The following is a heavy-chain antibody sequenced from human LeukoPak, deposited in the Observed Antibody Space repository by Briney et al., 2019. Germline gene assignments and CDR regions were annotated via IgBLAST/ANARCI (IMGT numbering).Heavy chain of an antibody. CDR3: ARDQPSSSPILL. V-gene: IGHV1-8*01. Sequence: GASVKVSCKASGYTFTTYDVNWVRQAPGQGLEWVGWVNPRGQTGYAQKLQGRVTMTTDTSTSTAYMELRSLRSDDTAVYYCARDQPSSSPILLWGQGTPVTVSS. CDR2: VNPRGQT. J-gene: IGHJ4*02. CDR1: GYTFTTYD. D-gene: IGHD6-6*01.